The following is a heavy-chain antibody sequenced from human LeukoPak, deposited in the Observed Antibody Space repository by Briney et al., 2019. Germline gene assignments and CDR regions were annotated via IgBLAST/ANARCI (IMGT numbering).Heavy chain of an antibody. CDR3: AKDERGEFYGSGSYRANYYYYMDV. D-gene: IGHD3-10*01. J-gene: IGHJ6*03. CDR1: GFTFSSYG. Sequence: GGSLRLSCAASGFTFSSYGMHWVRQAPGKGLEWVAFIRYDGSNKYYADSVKGRFTISRDNSKNTLYLQMNSLRAEDTAVYYCAKDERGEFYGSGSYRANYYYYMDVWGKGTTVTISS. CDR2: IRYDGSNK. V-gene: IGHV3-30*02.